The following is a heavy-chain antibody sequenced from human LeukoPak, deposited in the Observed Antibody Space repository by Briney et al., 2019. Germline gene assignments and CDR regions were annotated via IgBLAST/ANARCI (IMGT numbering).Heavy chain of an antibody. V-gene: IGHV1-2*02. CDR3: ARDAWLVGATNLYYFDH. D-gene: IGHD1-26*01. Sequence: ASVTVSCTSSDYTFTYYYMHWVRQAPGQGLEWLGWTNPKSGVTNYAKKFQGRVTMTRDPSISSAYMELNSLRSDDTAVYYCARDAWLVGATNLYYFDHWGQGTLVTVSS. J-gene: IGHJ4*02. CDR1: DYTFTYYY. CDR2: TNPKSGVT.